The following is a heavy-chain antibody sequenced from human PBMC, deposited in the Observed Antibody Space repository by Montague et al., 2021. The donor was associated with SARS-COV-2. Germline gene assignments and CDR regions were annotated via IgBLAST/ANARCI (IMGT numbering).Heavy chain of an antibody. V-gene: IGHV4-39*01. CDR2: VNYGGDN. CDR1: DDSIRRTTYY. D-gene: IGHD2-21*01. Sequence: SETLSLTCAVSDDSIRRTTYYWGWIRQPPGKGLEWIGSVNYGGDNYYNPSLKSRVTMYVDEPKKPFALKLNSVTAADTAIYYCARHPTAYADFFDHWGQGILVTVSS. CDR3: ARHPTAYADFFDH. J-gene: IGHJ4*02.